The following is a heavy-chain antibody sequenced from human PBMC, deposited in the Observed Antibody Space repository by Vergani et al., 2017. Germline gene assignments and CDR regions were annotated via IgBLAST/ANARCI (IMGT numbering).Heavy chain of an antibody. CDR2: IQFDGSNQ. Sequence: QVQLVESGGGVVQRGGSLRLSCATSGFTLSNYDMQWIRQGPGKGLEFVAFIQFDGSNQYYPDSVEGRFTPSRDFSKNTLYLQMNSLRTDDTATYYCAKHFRGWGIYYWCQGTQLIVSS. CDR1: GFTLSNYD. D-gene: IGHD3-16*01. J-gene: IGHJ4*02. V-gene: IGHV3-30*02. CDR3: AKHFRGWGIYY.